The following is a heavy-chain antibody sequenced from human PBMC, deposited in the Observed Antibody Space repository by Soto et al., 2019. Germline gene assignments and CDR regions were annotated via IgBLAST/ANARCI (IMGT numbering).Heavy chain of an antibody. D-gene: IGHD2-15*01. CDR3: ARDQERWYGMDV. CDR1: GGSVSSGSYY. J-gene: IGHJ6*02. V-gene: IGHV4-61*01. Sequence: SETLSLTCTVSGGSVSSGSYYWSWIRQPPGKGLEWIGYIYYSGSTNYNPSLKSRVTISVDTSKNQFSLKLSSVTAADTAVYYCARDQERWYGMDVWGQGTTVTVS. CDR2: IYYSGST.